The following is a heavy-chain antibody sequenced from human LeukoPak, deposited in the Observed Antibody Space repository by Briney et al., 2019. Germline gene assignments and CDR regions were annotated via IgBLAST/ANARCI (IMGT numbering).Heavy chain of an antibody. J-gene: IGHJ4*02. CDR1: GDSISSYY. CDR2: IYYIGST. D-gene: IGHD5-24*01. V-gene: IGHV4-59*01. Sequence: PSETLSLTCTVSGDSISSYYWSWIRQPPGKGLEWIGNIYYIGSTNYNPSLKSRVTISLDTSKNQFSLKLSSVTAADTAVYYCARDRGDDYNLYYFDYWGQGTLVTVSS. CDR3: ARDRGDDYNLYYFDY.